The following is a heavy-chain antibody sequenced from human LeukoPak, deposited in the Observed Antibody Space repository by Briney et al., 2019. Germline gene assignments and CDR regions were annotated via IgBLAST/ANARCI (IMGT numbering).Heavy chain of an antibody. Sequence: PGGSLRLSCAASGFTFSSYWMSWVRQAPGKGLEWVANIKQDGSEKYYVDSVKGRFTISRDNAKNSLYLQMNSLRAEDTAVYYCARAHESTYSSGWYLLYWGQGTLVTVSS. V-gene: IGHV3-7*01. CDR3: ARAHESTYSSGWYLLY. CDR2: IKQDGSEK. J-gene: IGHJ4*02. D-gene: IGHD6-19*01. CDR1: GFTFSSYW.